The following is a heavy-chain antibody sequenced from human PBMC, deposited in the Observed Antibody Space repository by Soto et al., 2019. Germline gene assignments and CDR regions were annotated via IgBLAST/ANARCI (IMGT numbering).Heavy chain of an antibody. Sequence: DVPLLESGGGLVQPGGSLRLSCVASEFNLNSYVMSWVRQAPGKGLEWVSGISGSSPYYADSVKGRFTISRDNSKNTLYLQMNSLRAEDTAAYYCAKGWGDYWGQGTLVTVSS. J-gene: IGHJ4*02. CDR2: ISGSSP. CDR1: EFNLNSYV. V-gene: IGHV3-23*01. CDR3: AKGWGDY. D-gene: IGHD3-16*01.